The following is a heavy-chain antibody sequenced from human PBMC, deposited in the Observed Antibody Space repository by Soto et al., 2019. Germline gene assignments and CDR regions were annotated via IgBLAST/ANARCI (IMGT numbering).Heavy chain of an antibody. D-gene: IGHD3-22*01. V-gene: IGHV1-58*01. CDR2: IVVGSGNT. CDR3: AARYDYDSSGYHIYYYGMDV. Sequence: ASVKVSCKASGFTFTSSAVQWVRQARGQRLEWIGWIVVGSGNTDYAQKFQERVTITRDMSTSTAYMELSNLRSEDTAVYYCAARYDYDSSGYHIYYYGMDVWGQGTTVTVSS. J-gene: IGHJ6*02. CDR1: GFTFTSSA.